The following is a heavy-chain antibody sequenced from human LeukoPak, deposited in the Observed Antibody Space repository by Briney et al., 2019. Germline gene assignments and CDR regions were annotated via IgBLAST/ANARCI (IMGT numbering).Heavy chain of an antibody. CDR2: IYYTGST. V-gene: IGHV4-59*01. D-gene: IGHD3-16*01. J-gene: IGHJ4*02. Sequence: SETLSLTCTISGGSISSYYWSWIRQPPGKGLEWIGYIYYTGSTNYSPSLKSRVTISEDTSKNQFSLKLNSVTAADSAVYYCARGGRAYLDYWGQGALVTVSS. CDR3: ARGGRAYLDY. CDR1: GGSISSYY.